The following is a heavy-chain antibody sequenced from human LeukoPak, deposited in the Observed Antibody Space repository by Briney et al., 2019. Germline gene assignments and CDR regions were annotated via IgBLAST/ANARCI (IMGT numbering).Heavy chain of an antibody. CDR3: ARALWFGELLSSLDFDY. J-gene: IGHJ4*02. CDR2: INPNGGGT. D-gene: IGHD3-10*01. CDR1: GYTFTGYY. Sequence: ASVKVSCKASGYTFTGYYMHWVRQAPGQGLEWMGWINPNGGGTNYAQKFQGRVTMTRDTSISTAYMELSRLRSDDTAVYYCARALWFGELLSSLDFDYWGQGTLVTVSS. V-gene: IGHV1-2*02.